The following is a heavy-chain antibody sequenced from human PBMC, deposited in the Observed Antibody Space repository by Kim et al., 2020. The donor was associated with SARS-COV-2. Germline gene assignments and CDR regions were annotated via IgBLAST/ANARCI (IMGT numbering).Heavy chain of an antibody. V-gene: IGHV4-30-2*05. CDR3: ARFNRYCSSTSCYYFDY. J-gene: IGHJ4*02. Sequence: LKSQFTISVTTSKNQFSLKLSSVTAADTAVYYCARFNRYCSSTSCYYFDYWGQGTLVTVSS. D-gene: IGHD2-2*01.